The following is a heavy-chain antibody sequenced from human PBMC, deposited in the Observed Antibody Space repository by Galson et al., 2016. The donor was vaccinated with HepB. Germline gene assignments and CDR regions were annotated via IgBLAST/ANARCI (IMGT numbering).Heavy chain of an antibody. J-gene: IGHJ4*02. V-gene: IGHV3-33*08. CDR3: ARESSIAAPGVLDY. CDR2: IWYDGSNK. CDR1: GFTFTSNY. Sequence: SLRLSCAASGFTFTSNYMHWVRQAPGKGLKWVAVIWYDGSNKYYADSVKGRFTISRDNSKNTLYLQMNSLTAEDTAVYYCARESSIAAPGVLDYWGQGTLVTVSS. D-gene: IGHD6-13*01.